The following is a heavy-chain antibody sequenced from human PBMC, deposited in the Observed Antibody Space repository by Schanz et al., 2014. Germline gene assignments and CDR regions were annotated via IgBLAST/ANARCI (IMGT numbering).Heavy chain of an antibody. CDR2: INPNSGTT. CDR3: TSEAHNHDGLRSYSNV. Sequence: QVQVVQSGGEVKIRGASVKVSCKSSGYIFTSYGISWVRQAPGRGLEWVGWINPNSGTTNYAQKFQGWVTMTRDTSISTAYMELSRLKSDDTAVYFCTSEAHNHDGLRSYSNVWGQGTLVTVTS. D-gene: IGHD3-10*01. J-gene: IGHJ4*02. V-gene: IGHV1-2*04. CDR1: GYIFTSYG.